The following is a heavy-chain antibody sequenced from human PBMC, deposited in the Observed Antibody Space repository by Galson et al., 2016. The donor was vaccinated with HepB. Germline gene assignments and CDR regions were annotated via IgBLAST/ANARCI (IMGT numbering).Heavy chain of an antibody. CDR3: ARANMAAAGVDFDF. D-gene: IGHD6-13*01. Sequence: SLRLSCAASGFTFSTSPMTWVRQAPGKGLEWVSSITGSGDRTYYADSVEGRFTISRDNAKKSLYLQMNSLRVEDTAVYYCARANMAAAGVDFDFWGQGTLVTVSS. CDR1: GFTFSTSP. CDR2: ITGSGDRT. V-gene: IGHV3-23*01. J-gene: IGHJ4*02.